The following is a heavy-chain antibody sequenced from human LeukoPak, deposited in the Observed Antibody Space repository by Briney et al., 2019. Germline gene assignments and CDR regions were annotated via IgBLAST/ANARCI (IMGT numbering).Heavy chain of an antibody. CDR2: IKQDGSEK. D-gene: IGHD6-13*01. V-gene: IGHV3-7*01. Sequence: GGSLRLSCAASGFTLSSYWMSWVRQAPGKGLEWVANIKQDGSEKYYVDSVKGRFTTSRDNAKNSLYLQMNSLRAEDTAVYYCARDYSSSLYYYYYYMDVWGKGTTVTVSS. CDR1: GFTLSSYW. J-gene: IGHJ6*03. CDR3: ARDYSSSLYYYYYYMDV.